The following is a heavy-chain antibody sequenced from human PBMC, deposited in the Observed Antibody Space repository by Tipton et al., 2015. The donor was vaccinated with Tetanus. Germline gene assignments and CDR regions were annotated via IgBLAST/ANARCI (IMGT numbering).Heavy chain of an antibody. D-gene: IGHD3-22*01. CDR3: ARVSRYYYDSSIGMDV. CDR2: ISHSGST. CDR1: GGSISNYY. Sequence: TLSLTCTVSGGSISNYYWGWIRQPPGKGLEWIGQISHSGSTNYNPSLKSRVTISVDNSKNQFSLNLSSVTAADTAVYYCARVSRYYYDSSIGMDVWGQGTTVTVSS. V-gene: IGHV4-59*12. J-gene: IGHJ6*02.